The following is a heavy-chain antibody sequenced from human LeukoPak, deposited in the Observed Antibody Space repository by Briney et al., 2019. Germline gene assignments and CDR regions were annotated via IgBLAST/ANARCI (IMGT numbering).Heavy chain of an antibody. CDR2: ISSSGSTI. Sequence: LSLTCAVSGGSISSSNWWSWIRQAPGKGLEWVSYISSSGSTIYYADSVKGRFTISRDNAKNSLYLQMNSLRAEDTAVYYCARVVTYCSSTSCYNSWANDYWGQGTLVTVSS. V-gene: IGHV3-11*04. J-gene: IGHJ4*02. CDR1: GGSISSSNW. CDR3: ARVVTYCSSTSCYNSWANDY. D-gene: IGHD2-2*02.